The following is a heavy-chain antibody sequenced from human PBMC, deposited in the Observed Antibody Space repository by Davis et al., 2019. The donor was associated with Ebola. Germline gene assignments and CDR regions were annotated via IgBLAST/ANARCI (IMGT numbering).Heavy chain of an antibody. CDR1: GLILSDAW. J-gene: IGHJ4*02. Sequence: GESLKISCAASGLILSDAWMTWVRPAPGKGLEWVGRIKSKADGGTTDYAAPVKGRFTISIDDSKNTLYVQMNSLKTEDTAVYYWGAFVAAEEFEYWGQGTLVTVSS. V-gene: IGHV3-15*01. CDR3: GAFVAAEEFEY. D-gene: IGHD6-19*01. CDR2: IKSKADGGTT.